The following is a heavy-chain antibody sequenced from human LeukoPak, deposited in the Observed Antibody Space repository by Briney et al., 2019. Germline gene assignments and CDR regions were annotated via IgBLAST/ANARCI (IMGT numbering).Heavy chain of an antibody. CDR1: GFTFSGYW. D-gene: IGHD2-21*01. CDR2: IKQDGSEK. Sequence: GGSLRLSCAGSGFTFSGYWMSWVRQAPGKGLEWVANIKQDGSEKYYVDSVKGRFTISRDNAKNSLYLQMNSLRAEDTAVYYCARYCGGDCYGMDVWGQGTTVTVSS. V-gene: IGHV3-7*01. CDR3: ARYCGGDCYGMDV. J-gene: IGHJ6*02.